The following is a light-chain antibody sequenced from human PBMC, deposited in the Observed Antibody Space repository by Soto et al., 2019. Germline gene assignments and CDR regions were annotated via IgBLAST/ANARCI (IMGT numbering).Light chain of an antibody. J-gene: IGKJ1*01. CDR3: QQYNNWPRT. Sequence: DIVLTQSPGTLSLSPGERATLSCRASQSVPSNYLAWYQQKPGQAPRLLIYGASSRATGIPDTFSGCGSGTDFTLTISSLQSEDFAVYYCQQYNNWPRTFGPGTKVDIK. V-gene: IGKV3-20*01. CDR1: QSVPSNY. CDR2: GAS.